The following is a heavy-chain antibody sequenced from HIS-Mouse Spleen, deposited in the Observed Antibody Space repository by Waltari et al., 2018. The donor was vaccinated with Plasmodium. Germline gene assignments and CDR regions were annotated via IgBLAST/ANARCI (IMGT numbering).Heavy chain of an antibody. CDR1: GFTFRRYW. CDR3: ASSWYWYFDL. CDR2: IKQGGSGK. D-gene: IGHD6-13*01. Sequence: EVQLVESGGGLVQPGGSLRLSCAASGFTFRRYWMSWVRQAPGKGPEWVANIKQGGSGKYYGDSVKGRFTIARDNAKSSLYLKMNGLRAEDTAGYYCASSWYWYFDLWGRGTRVTVSS. J-gene: IGHJ2*01. V-gene: IGHV3-7*01.